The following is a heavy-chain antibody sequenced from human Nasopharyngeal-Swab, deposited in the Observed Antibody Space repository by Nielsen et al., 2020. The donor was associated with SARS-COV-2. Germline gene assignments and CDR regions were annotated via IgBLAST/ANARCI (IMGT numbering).Heavy chain of an antibody. V-gene: IGHV3-23*01. Sequence: GGSLRLSCAASGFTFSSYAMSWVRQAPGKGLEWVSAISGSGGSTYYADSVKGRFTISRDNSKNTLYLQMNSLRTEDTAVYYCARDRVPFLVGRPFDYWGQGTLVTVSS. CDR1: GFTFSSYA. CDR2: ISGSGGST. J-gene: IGHJ4*02. CDR3: ARDRVPFLVGRPFDY. D-gene: IGHD3-16*01.